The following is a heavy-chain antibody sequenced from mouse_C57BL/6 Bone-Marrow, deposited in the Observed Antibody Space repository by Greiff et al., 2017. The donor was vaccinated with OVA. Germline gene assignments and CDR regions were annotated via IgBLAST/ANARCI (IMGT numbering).Heavy chain of an antibody. V-gene: IGHV5-12*01. Sequence: EVQLVESGGGLVQPGGSLKLSCAASGFTFSDYYMYWVRQTPEKRLEWVAYISNGGGSNYYPDTVKGRFTISRDNAKHTLYLQRSRLKSEDTAMYYCASKFSHYYDGSSHYWYFDVWGTGTTVTVSS. J-gene: IGHJ1*03. CDR1: GFTFSDYY. D-gene: IGHD1-1*01. CDR3: ASKFSHYYDGSSHYWYFDV. CDR2: ISNGGGSN.